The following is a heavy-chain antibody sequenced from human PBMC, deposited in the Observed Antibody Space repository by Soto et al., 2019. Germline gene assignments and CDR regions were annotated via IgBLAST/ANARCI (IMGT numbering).Heavy chain of an antibody. J-gene: IGHJ4*02. CDR1: GFSFTTVW. CDR2: INKDGSEK. D-gene: IGHD3-22*01. Sequence: GGSLRLSCESSGFSFTTVWMTWVRQAPGKGLEWVANINKDGSEKFYVDSVKGRFTISRDNAKNSLFLQMNSLRAEDTAVYYCATRPCEVNYYGVFDYWGQGALVTGSS. CDR3: ATRPCEVNYYGVFDY. V-gene: IGHV3-7*03.